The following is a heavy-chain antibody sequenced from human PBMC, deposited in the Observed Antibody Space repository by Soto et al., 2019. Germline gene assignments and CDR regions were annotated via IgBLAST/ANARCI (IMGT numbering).Heavy chain of an antibody. Sequence: PSETLSLTCTVSGGSISSSSYYWGWIRQPPGKGLEWIGNIYYSGSTYYNPSLKSRVTISVDTSKNQFSLKLSSVTAADTAVYYCARHRGSSSSSFIYYYYYYMDVWGKGTTVTVS. CDR2: IYYSGST. CDR1: GGSISSSSYY. J-gene: IGHJ6*03. V-gene: IGHV4-39*01. CDR3: ARHRGSSSSSFIYYYYYYMDV. D-gene: IGHD6-6*01.